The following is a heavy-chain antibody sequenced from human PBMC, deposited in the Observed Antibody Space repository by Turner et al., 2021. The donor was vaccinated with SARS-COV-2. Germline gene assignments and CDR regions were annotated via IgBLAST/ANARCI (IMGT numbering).Heavy chain of an antibody. V-gene: IGHV4-39*01. CDR1: GGSISSSRYY. CDR2: VYYGGST. CDR3: ARLPYYYDSSGPIDY. D-gene: IGHD3-22*01. Sequence: QLQLQESGPGLVKPSETLSLTCTVSGGSISSSRYYWGWIRQPPGKGLGWIGTVYYGGSTYYNPSIKSRVTISVDTSKNQFSLKLSYVTAADTAVYYCARLPYYYDSSGPIDYWGQGTLVTVSS. J-gene: IGHJ4*02.